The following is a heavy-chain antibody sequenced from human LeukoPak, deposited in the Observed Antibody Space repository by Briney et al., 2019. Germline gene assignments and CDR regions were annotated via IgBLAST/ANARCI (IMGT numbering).Heavy chain of an antibody. D-gene: IGHD4-17*01. CDR3: ARDSKGYGDSDAFDI. J-gene: IGHJ3*02. Sequence: PSETLSLTCAVYGGSFSGYYWSWIRQHPGKGLEWIGYIYYSGSTYYNPSLKSRVTISVDTSKNQFSLKLSSVTAADTAVYYCARDSKGYGDSDAFDIWGQGTMVTVSS. CDR1: GGSFSGYY. V-gene: IGHV4-31*11. CDR2: IYYSGST.